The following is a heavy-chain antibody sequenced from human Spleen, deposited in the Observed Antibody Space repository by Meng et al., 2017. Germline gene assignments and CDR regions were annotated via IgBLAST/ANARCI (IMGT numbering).Heavy chain of an antibody. CDR3: ARSLGVYGDYPYFDY. CDR1: GFTFSSYG. V-gene: IGHV3-33*01. J-gene: IGHJ4*02. CDR2: IWYDGSNK. D-gene: IGHD4-17*01. Sequence: GESLKISCAASGFTFSSYGMHWVRRAPGKGLEWVAVIWYDGSNKYYADSVKGRFTISRDNSKNTLYLQMNSLRAEDTAVYYCARSLGVYGDYPYFDYWGQGTLVTVSS.